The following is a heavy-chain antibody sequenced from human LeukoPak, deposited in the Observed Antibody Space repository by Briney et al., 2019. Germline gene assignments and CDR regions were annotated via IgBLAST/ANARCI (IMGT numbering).Heavy chain of an antibody. D-gene: IGHD2-8*01. CDR1: GGSFSGYY. V-gene: IGHV4-34*01. CDR2: IHHTGST. Sequence: SETLSLTCAVSGGSFSGYYWTWIRQAPGKGLEWIGEIHHTGSTSFNPSLKSRVTISVDTSKNQFSLKLSSVTAADTAVYYCARRVLFFDYWGQGTLVTVSS. J-gene: IGHJ4*02. CDR3: ARRVLFFDY.